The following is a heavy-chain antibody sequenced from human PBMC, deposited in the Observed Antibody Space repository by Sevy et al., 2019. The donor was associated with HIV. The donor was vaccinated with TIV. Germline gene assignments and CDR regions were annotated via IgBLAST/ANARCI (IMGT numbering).Heavy chain of an antibody. D-gene: IGHD3-10*01. J-gene: IGHJ4*02. CDR3: ARGAHLYYSGSGSYLVH. Sequence: GGSLRLSCAASGFTFSSYWMNWVRQAPGKGLEWVANIKQDGSEKYYVDSVKGRFTISRDNAKNSLYLQMNRLRAEDTAVYYCARGAHLYYSGSGSYLVHWGQGTLVTVSS. V-gene: IGHV3-7*01. CDR1: GFTFSSYW. CDR2: IKQDGSEK.